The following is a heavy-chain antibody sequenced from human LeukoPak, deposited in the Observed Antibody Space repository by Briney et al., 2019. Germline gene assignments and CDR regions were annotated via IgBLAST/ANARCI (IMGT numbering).Heavy chain of an antibody. V-gene: IGHV3-23*01. CDR2: ISGSGDRT. CDR1: GFTFSSYA. D-gene: IGHD3-22*01. Sequence: PGGSLTLSCAAYGFTFSSYAMNGLRQATGQALESISAISGSGDRTLYADSVNGRLSIYRDNSNNFLCLQMSSLRAEETSVYDCARAYGVSGYPQLLFDYWGQGTLVTVSS. J-gene: IGHJ4*02. CDR3: ARAYGVSGYPQLLFDY.